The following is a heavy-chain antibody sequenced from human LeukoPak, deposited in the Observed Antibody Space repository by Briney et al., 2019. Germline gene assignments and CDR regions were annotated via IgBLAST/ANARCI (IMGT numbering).Heavy chain of an antibody. CDR3: AKDGDFDY. V-gene: IGHV3-23*01. CDR1: GFTFSGYA. D-gene: IGHD3-3*01. J-gene: IGHJ4*02. CDR2: ISGSGST. Sequence: GSLRLSCAASGFTFSGYAMNWVRQAPGKGLEWVSAISGSGSTYYADSVKGRFTISRDNSKNTLYLQMNSLRAEDTAVYYCAKDGDFDYWGQGTLVTVSS.